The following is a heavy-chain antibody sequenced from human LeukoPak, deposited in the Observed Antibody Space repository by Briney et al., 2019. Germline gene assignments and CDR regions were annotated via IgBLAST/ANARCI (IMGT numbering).Heavy chain of an antibody. CDR3: ATSPTRQYSSDWYYAIN. CDR1: GGSLSSFY. J-gene: IGHJ4*02. V-gene: IGHV4-4*07. CDR2: IYTSGSN. D-gene: IGHD6-19*01. Sequence: SSDPLSLICSVCGGSLSSFYWIWIRQPAGKGLEWIGRIYTSGSNNYKPSLNSRVTLSIDTSKNEFSLNMSSLTAADTAVYFCATSPTRQYSSDWYYAINWGQGTLVTVSS.